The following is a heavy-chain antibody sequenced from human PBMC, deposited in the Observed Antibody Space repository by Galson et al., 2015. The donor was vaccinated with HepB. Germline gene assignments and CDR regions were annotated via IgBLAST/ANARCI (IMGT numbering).Heavy chain of an antibody. V-gene: IGHV3-64D*06. D-gene: IGHD3-22*01. CDR1: GFTFSSYA. Sequence: SLRLSCAASGFTFSSYAMHWVRQAPGKGLEYVSAISSNGGSTYYADSMKGRFTISRDNSKNTLYLQMSSLRAEDTAVYYCVKGDYYDSSGYYGYWGQGTLVTVSS. CDR2: ISSNGGST. CDR3: VKGDYYDSSGYYGY. J-gene: IGHJ4*02.